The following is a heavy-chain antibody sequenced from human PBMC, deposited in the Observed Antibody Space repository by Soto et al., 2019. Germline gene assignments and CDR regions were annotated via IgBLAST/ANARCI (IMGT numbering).Heavy chain of an antibody. Sequence: PSETLSLTCAVYGGSFSGYYWSWIRQPPGKGLEWIGEINHSGSTNYNPSLKSRVTISVDTSKNQFSLKLSSVTAADTAVYYCARVEYSSSWYDGNWFDPWGQGTLVT. J-gene: IGHJ5*02. CDR2: INHSGST. CDR1: GGSFSGYY. V-gene: IGHV4-34*01. D-gene: IGHD6-13*01. CDR3: ARVEYSSSWYDGNWFDP.